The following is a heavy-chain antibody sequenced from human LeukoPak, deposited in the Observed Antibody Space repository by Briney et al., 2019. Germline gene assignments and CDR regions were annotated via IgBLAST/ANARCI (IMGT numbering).Heavy chain of an antibody. CDR2: IHQNGNDK. CDR3: GRLSDTEGSSTSYRASDI. V-gene: IGHV3-7*01. CDR1: GFTFTTHW. Sequence: GGSLRLSCAASGFTFTTHWMSWVRQAPGRGLEWVANIHQNGNDKHYLESVKGRFTISRDNAKNSLYLQMNSLRAEDTAVYYCGRLSDTEGSSTSYRASDIWGQGTLVAVSS. J-gene: IGHJ3*02. D-gene: IGHD2-2*01.